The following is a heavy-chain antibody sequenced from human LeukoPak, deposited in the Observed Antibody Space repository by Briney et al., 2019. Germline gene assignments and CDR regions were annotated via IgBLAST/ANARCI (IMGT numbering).Heavy chain of an antibody. D-gene: IGHD2-2*01. CDR2: ISGTGSST. V-gene: IGHV3-23*01. CDR3: AKDYINGGNCRSIGCYPFDY. Sequence: GGSLRLSCAASGFTFSSYAMSWVRQAPGKGLEWVSAISGTGSSTYSADSVKGRFTISRDNSKNTLYLQMNSLRAEDTAMYYCAKDYINGGNCRSIGCYPFDYWGRGTLVTVSS. J-gene: IGHJ4*02. CDR1: GFTFSSYA.